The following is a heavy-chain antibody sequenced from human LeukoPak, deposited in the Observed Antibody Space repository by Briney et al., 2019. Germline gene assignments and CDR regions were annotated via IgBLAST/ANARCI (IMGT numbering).Heavy chain of an antibody. CDR1: GFPFSTYS. V-gene: IGHV3-48*01. D-gene: IGHD3-22*01. J-gene: IGHJ4*02. Sequence: GGSLRLSCVTSGFPFSTYSMNWVRQAPGKGLEWLSYITSTSDTIYYADSVKGRFTISRDNSKNTLYLQMNSLRAEDTAVYYCANAHLYSGGGTYYYDSSGYSAFDYWGQGTLVTVSS. CDR3: ANAHLYSGGGTYYYDSSGYSAFDY. CDR2: ITSTSDTI.